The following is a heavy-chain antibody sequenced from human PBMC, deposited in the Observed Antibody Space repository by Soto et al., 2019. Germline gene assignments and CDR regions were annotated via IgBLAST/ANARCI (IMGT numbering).Heavy chain of an antibody. CDR1: GGSVSSSSYY. D-gene: IGHD3-9*01. J-gene: IGHJ6*02. Sequence: QVQLQESGPGLVKPSETLSLTCTVSGGSVSSSSYYWSWIRQPPGKGLEWIGYIYYSGNTNYNPSLNSRVTISVYTSKYRFALKVSSVTAADTAVYYCARIPYDILTGYGCYGMDVWGQGTTDTVSS. V-gene: IGHV4-61*01. CDR3: ARIPYDILTGYGCYGMDV. CDR2: IYYSGNT.